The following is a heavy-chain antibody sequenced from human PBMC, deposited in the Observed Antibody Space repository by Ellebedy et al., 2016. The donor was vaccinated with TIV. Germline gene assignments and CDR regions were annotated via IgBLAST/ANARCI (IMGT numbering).Heavy chain of an antibody. CDR3: ASGEQWLAPAY. J-gene: IGHJ4*02. CDR2: IIPIFGTA. Sequence: AASVKVSCKASGGTFSSYAISWVRQAPGQGLEWMGGIIPIFGTANSAQKFQGRVTITADESTSTAYLELSSLRSEDPAVYYCASGEQWLAPAYWGQGTLVTVSS. CDR1: GGTFSSYA. D-gene: IGHD6-19*01. V-gene: IGHV1-69*13.